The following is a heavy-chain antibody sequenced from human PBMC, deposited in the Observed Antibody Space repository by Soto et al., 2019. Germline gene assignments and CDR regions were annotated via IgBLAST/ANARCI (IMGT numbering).Heavy chain of an antibody. Sequence: SETLSLTCTVSGGSISSSSYYWGWIRQPPGKGLEWIGSIYYSGSTYYNPSLKSRVTISVDTSKSQFSLKLSSVTAADTAVYYCARLVIAVAGTSMSYYMDVWGKGTTVTVSS. CDR1: GGSISSSSYY. CDR3: ARLVIAVAGTSMSYYMDV. V-gene: IGHV4-39*01. D-gene: IGHD6-19*01. CDR2: IYYSGST. J-gene: IGHJ6*03.